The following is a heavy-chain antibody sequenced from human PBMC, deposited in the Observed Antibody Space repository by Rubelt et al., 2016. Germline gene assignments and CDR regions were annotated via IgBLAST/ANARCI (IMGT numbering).Heavy chain of an antibody. V-gene: IGHV4-59*12. CDR1: GGSISTYY. CDR2: LYYSGST. CDR3: ARDRSFDY. J-gene: IGHJ4*02. Sequence: QVQLQESGPGLVKPSETLSLTCTVSGGSISTYYWSWIRQPPGKGLEWIGSLYYSGSTYYNPSLKSRVTISVDTSKKQFSLKLSSVAAADTAVYYCARDRSFDYWGQGTLVTVSS.